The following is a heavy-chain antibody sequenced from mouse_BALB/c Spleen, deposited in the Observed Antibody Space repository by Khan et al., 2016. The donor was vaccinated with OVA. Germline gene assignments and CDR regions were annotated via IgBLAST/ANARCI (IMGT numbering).Heavy chain of an antibody. Sequence: EVQLQESGPGLVKPSQSLSLTCTVTGYSITSDYAWNWIRQFPGNKLEWMGYISYSGRTSYNPSLNSRISINRNTSKNQFFLQLNSVTTEDNSTYYCARSVTITTVVATDFDYWGQGTTHTVSS. J-gene: IGHJ2*01. V-gene: IGHV3-2*02. CDR3: ARSVTITTVVATDFDY. CDR1: GYSITSDYA. CDR2: ISYSGRT. D-gene: IGHD1-1*01.